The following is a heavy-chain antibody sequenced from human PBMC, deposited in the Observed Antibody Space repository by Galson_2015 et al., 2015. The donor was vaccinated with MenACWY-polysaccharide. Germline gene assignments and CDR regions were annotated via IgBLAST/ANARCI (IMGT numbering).Heavy chain of an antibody. Sequence: ETLSLTCTVSGGSISSSNTYSWAWIRQPPGKGLEWIGSVHCSGNTYYNPSLKSRVTLSVDTSKNQFSLKLSSVTAADTAVYYCARRSGSADFDYWGQGTLVTVSS. J-gene: IGHJ4*02. D-gene: IGHD3-10*01. CDR2: VHCSGNT. CDR1: GGSISSSNTYS. CDR3: ARRSGSADFDY. V-gene: IGHV4-39*01.